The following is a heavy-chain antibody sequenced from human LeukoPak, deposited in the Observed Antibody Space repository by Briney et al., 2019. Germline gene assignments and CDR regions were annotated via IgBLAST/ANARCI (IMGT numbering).Heavy chain of an antibody. V-gene: IGHV3-30*02. CDR2: IRYNGNDN. Sequence: PGGSLRLSCAASGFTFETFGMHWVRQAPGKGLEWVTFIRYNGNDNYNADSVKGRFTISRDNAKNSLYLQMNSLRAEDTAVYYCARDANSGYGVGYVFDYWGQGTLVTVSS. CDR1: GFTFETFG. CDR3: ARDANSGYGVGYVFDY. D-gene: IGHD5-12*01. J-gene: IGHJ4*02.